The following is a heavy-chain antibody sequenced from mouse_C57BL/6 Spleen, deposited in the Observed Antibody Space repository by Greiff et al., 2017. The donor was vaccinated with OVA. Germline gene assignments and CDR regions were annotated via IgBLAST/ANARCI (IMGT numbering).Heavy chain of an antibody. CDR2: IDPETGGT. J-gene: IGHJ2*01. CDR3: TRMGLTGTGDY. CDR1: GYTFTDYE. Sequence: VKLMESGAELVRPGASVTLSCKASGYTFTDYEMHWVKQTPVHGLEWIGAIDPETGGTAYNQKFKGKAILTADKSSSTAYMELRSLTSEDSAVYYCTRMGLTGTGDYWGQGTTLTVSS. V-gene: IGHV1-15*01. D-gene: IGHD4-1*01.